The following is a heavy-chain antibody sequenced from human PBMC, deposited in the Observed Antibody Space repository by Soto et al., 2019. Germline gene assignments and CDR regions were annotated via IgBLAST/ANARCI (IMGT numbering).Heavy chain of an antibody. CDR2: IYSSGTT. CDR1: SISIDNYY. J-gene: IGHJ5*02. CDR3: VRDVGGSGWFAP. V-gene: IGHV4-4*07. Sequence: QVQLQQSGPGLVKPSETLSLTCTVSSISIDNYYCSWIRQSAGKGLEWIGRIYSSGTTNYNPSLKSRVTMSVDMSKSQFSLNVRSVTAADTAVYYCVRDVGGSGWFAPWGQGTLVTVSS.